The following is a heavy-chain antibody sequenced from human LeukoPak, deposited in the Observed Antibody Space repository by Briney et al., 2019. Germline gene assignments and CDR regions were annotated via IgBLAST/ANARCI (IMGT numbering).Heavy chain of an antibody. V-gene: IGHV3-23*01. CDR2: ISGSGGST. Sequence: GVSLRLSCAASGFTFSSYAMSWVRQAPGKGLEWVSAISGSGGSTYYADSVKGRFTISRDNSKNTLYLQMNSRRAEDTAVYYCAKEEQGYCSGGSCYSDGYWGQGTLSPSPQ. CDR1: GFTFSSYA. CDR3: AKEEQGYCSGGSCYSDGY. J-gene: IGHJ4*02. D-gene: IGHD2-15*01.